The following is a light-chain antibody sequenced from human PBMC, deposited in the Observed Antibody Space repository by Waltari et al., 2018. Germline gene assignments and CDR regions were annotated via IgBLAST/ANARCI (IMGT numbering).Light chain of an antibody. CDR1: PSVLYSSNNKNY. V-gene: IGKV4-1*01. Sequence: DIVMTQHPDSLAVSLGERAPTNCKSSPSVLYSSNNKNYLAWYQQKPGQPPKLLIYWASTRESGVPDRFSGSGSGTDFTLTISSLQAEDVAVYYCQQYYSTPQAFGQGTKVEIK. J-gene: IGKJ1*01. CDR2: WAS. CDR3: QQYYSTPQA.